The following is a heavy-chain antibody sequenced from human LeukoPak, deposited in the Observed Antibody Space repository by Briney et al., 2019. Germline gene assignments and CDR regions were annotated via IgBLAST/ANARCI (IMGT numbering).Heavy chain of an antibody. CDR2: INSDGSTT. CDR1: GFTFNTYS. Sequence: GGSLRLSCAASGFTFNTYSMNWVRQAPGKGLVWVSHINSDGSTTNYADSLKGRFTISRDNAKNTLCLQMNSLRAEDTAVYYCVRESTSLTIFGMDVWGQGTTVTVSS. CDR3: VRESTSLTIFGMDV. D-gene: IGHD5-24*01. J-gene: IGHJ6*02. V-gene: IGHV3-74*01.